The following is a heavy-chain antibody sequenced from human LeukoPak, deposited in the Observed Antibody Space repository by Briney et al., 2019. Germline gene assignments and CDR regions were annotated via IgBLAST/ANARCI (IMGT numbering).Heavy chain of an antibody. Sequence: PGGSLRLSCAASGFTFSNSAMHWVRQAPGKGLEWVSGISWNSGSIGYADSVKGRFTISRDNAKNSLYLQMNSLRAEDTALYYCAKGVEWELLPSSFDYWGQGTLVTVSS. J-gene: IGHJ4*02. V-gene: IGHV3-9*01. CDR2: ISWNSGSI. CDR3: AKGVEWELLPSSFDY. CDR1: GFTFSNSA. D-gene: IGHD1-26*01.